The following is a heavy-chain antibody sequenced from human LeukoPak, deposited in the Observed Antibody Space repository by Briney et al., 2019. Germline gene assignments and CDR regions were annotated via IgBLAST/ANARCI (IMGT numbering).Heavy chain of an antibody. Sequence: SQTVSLTRTVSRGSHSIGDYYWTWIRQPPAKGLERNGHNYYSGSTYTNPPLKSRVTISVDTSTNQFSLKLSSVTAADTAVYYCARGWSGYLLWFDPWGQGTLVTVSS. D-gene: IGHD3-3*01. CDR3: ARGWSGYLLWFDP. CDR2: NYYSGST. V-gene: IGHV4-30-4*08. CDR1: RGSHSIGDYY. J-gene: IGHJ5*02.